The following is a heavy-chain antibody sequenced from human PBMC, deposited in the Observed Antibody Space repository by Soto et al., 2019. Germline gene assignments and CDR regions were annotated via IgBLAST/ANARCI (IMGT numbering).Heavy chain of an antibody. CDR2: IYHSGST. CDR1: GGSISRGGYS. V-gene: IGHV4-30-2*01. J-gene: IGHJ6*02. Sequence: QLQLQESGSGLVKPSQTLSLTCAVSGGSISRGGYSWSWIRQPPGKGLEWIGYIYHSGSTYYNPSLKSRVTISVDRSKNQFSLKLSSVTAADTAVYYCARFSYYYGMDVWGQGTTVTVSS. CDR3: ARFSYYYGMDV.